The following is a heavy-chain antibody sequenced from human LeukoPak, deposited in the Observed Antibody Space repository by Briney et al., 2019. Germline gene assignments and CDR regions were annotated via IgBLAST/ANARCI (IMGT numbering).Heavy chain of an antibody. J-gene: IGHJ6*02. CDR1: GFTFSSYE. CDR2: ISSSDTTI. Sequence: GGSLRLSCTASGFTFSSYEMTWVRQAPGKGLEWVSNISSSDTTIHYADSVKGRFTISRDNARNSLYLQMNSLRAEDTAVYYCARSRRDNYYYYYGMDVWGQGTTVTVSS. V-gene: IGHV3-48*03. CDR3: ARSRRDNYYYYYGMDV. D-gene: IGHD5-24*01.